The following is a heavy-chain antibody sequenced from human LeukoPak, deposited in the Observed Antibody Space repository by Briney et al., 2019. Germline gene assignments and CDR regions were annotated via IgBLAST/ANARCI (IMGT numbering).Heavy chain of an antibody. CDR2: ISSSGRTI. J-gene: IGHJ4*02. CDR3: ARADCSSTSCYELDY. V-gene: IGHV3-11*04. D-gene: IGHD2-2*01. CDR1: GFTFSDYY. Sequence: GGPLRLSCAVSGFTFSDYYMSWILQPPGKGLEWVSYISSSGRTIYCADSVKSRFTISMDNAKNSLYLQLNSLRAEDTAVYYCARADCSSTSCYELDYWGQGTLVTVSS.